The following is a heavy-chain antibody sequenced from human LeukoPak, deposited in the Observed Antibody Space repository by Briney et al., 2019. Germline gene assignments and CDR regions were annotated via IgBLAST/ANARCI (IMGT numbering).Heavy chain of an antibody. CDR2: ISYDGSNK. CDR1: RFTFSSYG. Sequence: GGSLRLSCAASRFTFSSYGMHWVRQAPGKGLEWVAVISYDGSNKYYADSVKGRFTISRDNSKNTLYLQMNSLRAEDTAVYYCAKDQKHYYYYYGMDVWGQGTTVTVSS. J-gene: IGHJ6*02. CDR3: AKDQKHYYYYYGMDV. V-gene: IGHV3-30*18.